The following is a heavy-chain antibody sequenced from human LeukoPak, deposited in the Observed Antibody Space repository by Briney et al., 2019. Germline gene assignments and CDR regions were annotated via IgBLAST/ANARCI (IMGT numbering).Heavy chain of an antibody. CDR2: INHSGST. CDR1: GGSISSYY. Sequence: SETLSLTCTVSGGSISSYYWSWIRQPPGKGLEWIGEINHSGSTNYNPSLKSRVTISVDTSKNQFSLKLSSVTAADTAVYYCARAMTTSFYYYYGMDVWGQGTTVTVSS. V-gene: IGHV4-34*01. CDR3: ARAMTTSFYYYYGMDV. D-gene: IGHD4-11*01. J-gene: IGHJ6*02.